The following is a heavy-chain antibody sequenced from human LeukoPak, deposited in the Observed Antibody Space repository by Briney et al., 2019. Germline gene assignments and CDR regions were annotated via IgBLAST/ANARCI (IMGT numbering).Heavy chain of an antibody. Sequence: ASVKVSCKASGYTFTGYYMHWVRQAPGQGLEWMGWVNPNSGGTNYAQKFQGRVTMTRDTSISTAYMELSRLRSDDTAVYYCARYDYSNLDMAEYFQHWGQGTLVTVSS. CDR2: VNPNSGGT. D-gene: IGHD4-11*01. CDR3: ARYDYSNLDMAEYFQH. V-gene: IGHV1-2*02. J-gene: IGHJ1*01. CDR1: GYTFTGYY.